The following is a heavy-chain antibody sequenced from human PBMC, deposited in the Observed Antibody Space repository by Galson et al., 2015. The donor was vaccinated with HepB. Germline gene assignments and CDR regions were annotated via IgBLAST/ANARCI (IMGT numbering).Heavy chain of an antibody. CDR2: IYYSGST. CDR1: GVSIGTYY. V-gene: IGHV4-39*07. D-gene: IGHD6-13*01. CDR3: ARALHRTYSSSWYHYFDY. J-gene: IGHJ4*02. Sequence: ETLSLTCTVSGVSIGTYYWGWIRQPPGKGLEWIGSIYYSGSTYYNPSLKSRVTISVDTSKNQFSLKLSSVTAADTAVYYCARALHRTYSSSWYHYFDYWGQGTLVTVSS.